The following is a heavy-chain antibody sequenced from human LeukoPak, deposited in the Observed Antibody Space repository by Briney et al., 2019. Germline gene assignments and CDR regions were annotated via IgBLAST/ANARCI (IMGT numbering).Heavy chain of an antibody. D-gene: IGHD4/OR15-4a*01. CDR3: ARGGYVMGALDY. CDR2: IYYRGET. J-gene: IGHJ4*02. V-gene: IGHV4-59*02. CDR1: GFTVSSNY. Sequence: PGGSLRLSCAASGFTVSSNYMSWVRQAPGKGLEWIGFIYYRGETSYSPSLQSRVSISVDTSKTQVSLKLKTVTAADTAVYFCARGGYVMGALDYWGQGTLVAVSS.